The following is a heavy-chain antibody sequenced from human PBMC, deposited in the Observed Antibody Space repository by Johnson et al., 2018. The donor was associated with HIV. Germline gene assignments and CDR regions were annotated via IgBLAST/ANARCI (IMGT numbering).Heavy chain of an antibody. V-gene: IGHV3-64*01. D-gene: IGHD1-1*01. CDR1: GFTFSSYA. CDR3: ARLDNDAFDI. CDR2: ISSNGGSQ. Sequence: VLLVESGGGLVQPGGSLRLSCAASGFTFSSYAMHWVRQAPGKGLEYVSAISSNGGSQYYANSVKGRFTISRDNSKNTLYLQMGSLRAEDMAVYYCARLDNDAFDIWGQGTMVTVSS. J-gene: IGHJ3*02.